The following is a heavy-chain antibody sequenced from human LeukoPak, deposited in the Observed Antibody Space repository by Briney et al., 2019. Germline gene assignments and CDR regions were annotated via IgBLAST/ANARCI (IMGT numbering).Heavy chain of an antibody. J-gene: IGHJ4*02. V-gene: IGHV3-23*01. CDR1: GFTFSSYG. CDR2: ISGSGGST. Sequence: GGSLRLSCAASGFTFSSYGMSWVRQAPGKGLEWVSAISGSGGSTYYADSVKGRFTISRDNSKNTLYLQMNSLRAEDKAVYYCAKDVAVAGSVFDYWGQGTLVTVSS. D-gene: IGHD6-19*01. CDR3: AKDVAVAGSVFDY.